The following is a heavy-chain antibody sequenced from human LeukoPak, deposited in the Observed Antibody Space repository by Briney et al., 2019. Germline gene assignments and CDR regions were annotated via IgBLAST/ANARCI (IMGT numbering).Heavy chain of an antibody. Sequence: GASVKVSCKASGYTFTGYYMHWVRQAPGQGLEWMGWINPNSGGTNYAQKFQGRVTMTRDTSISTAYMELSRLRSDDTAVYYCARASPYYYDSSGYSEDFDYWGQGTLVTVSS. CDR3: ARASPYYYDSSGYSEDFDY. V-gene: IGHV1-2*02. CDR1: GYTFTGYY. CDR2: INPNSGGT. J-gene: IGHJ4*02. D-gene: IGHD3-22*01.